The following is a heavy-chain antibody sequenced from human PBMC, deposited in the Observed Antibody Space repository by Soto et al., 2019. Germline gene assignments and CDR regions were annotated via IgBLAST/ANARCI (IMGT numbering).Heavy chain of an antibody. CDR3: ARDQRYCSGGSCYRAFEP. Sequence: PSETLSLTCTVSGGSISSYYWSCIRQPAGKGLERIGRIYTSGSTNYNPSLKSRVTMSGDTSKNQFSLKLSSVTAADTAVYYCARDQRYCSGGSCYRAFEPWGQGSLVTVCS. CDR1: GGSISSYY. D-gene: IGHD2-15*01. J-gene: IGHJ5*02. CDR2: IYTSGST. V-gene: IGHV4-4*07.